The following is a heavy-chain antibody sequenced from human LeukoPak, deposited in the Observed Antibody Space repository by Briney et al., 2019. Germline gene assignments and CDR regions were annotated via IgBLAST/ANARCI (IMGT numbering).Heavy chain of an antibody. CDR1: GFTLSSYA. CDR2: ISGSGGST. Sequence: GGSLRLSCAASGFTLSSYAMSWVRQAPGKGLEWVSAISGSGGSTYYADSVKGRFTISRDNSKNTLCLQMNSLRAEDTAVYYCVHYDYVRGAFDIWGQGTMVTVSS. J-gene: IGHJ3*02. V-gene: IGHV3-23*01. CDR3: VHYDYVRGAFDI. D-gene: IGHD3-16*01.